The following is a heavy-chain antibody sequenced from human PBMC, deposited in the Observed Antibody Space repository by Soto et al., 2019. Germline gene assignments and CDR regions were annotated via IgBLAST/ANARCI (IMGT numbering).Heavy chain of an antibody. CDR1: GGSISSGGYY. Sequence: SETLSLTCTVSGGSISSGGYYWSWIRQHPGKGLEWIGYIYYSGSTYYNPSLKSRVTISVDTSKNQFSLKLSSVTAADTAVYYCAREYSGSYSQDYGMDVCGQGTTVTV. CDR3: AREYSGSYSQDYGMDV. V-gene: IGHV4-31*03. J-gene: IGHJ6*02. CDR2: IYYSGST. D-gene: IGHD1-26*01.